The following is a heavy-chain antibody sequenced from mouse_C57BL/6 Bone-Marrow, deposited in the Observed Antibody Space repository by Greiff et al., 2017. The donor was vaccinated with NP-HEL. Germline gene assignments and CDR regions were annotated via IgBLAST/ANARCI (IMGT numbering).Heavy chain of an antibody. V-gene: IGHV2-6-1*01. CDR1: GFSLTSYG. J-gene: IGHJ4*01. CDR2: IWSDGST. Sequence: VKLMESGPGLVAPSQSLSITCTVSGFSLTSYGVHWVRQPPGKGLEWLVVIWSDGSTTYNSALKSRLSISKDNSKSQVFLKMNSLQTDDTAMYYCARHLYYGNAMDYWGQGTSVTVSS. CDR3: ARHLYYGNAMDY. D-gene: IGHD2-1*01.